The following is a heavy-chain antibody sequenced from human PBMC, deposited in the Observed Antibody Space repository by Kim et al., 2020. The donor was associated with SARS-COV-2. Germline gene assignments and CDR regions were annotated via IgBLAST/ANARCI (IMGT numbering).Heavy chain of an antibody. CDR3: ARVTLPWIQLWLDAFDI. J-gene: IGHJ3*02. V-gene: IGHV1-3*01. D-gene: IGHD5-18*01. Sequence: QGRVTITRDTSASTAYMELSSLRSEDTAVYYCARVTLPWIQLWLDAFDIWGQGTMVTVSS.